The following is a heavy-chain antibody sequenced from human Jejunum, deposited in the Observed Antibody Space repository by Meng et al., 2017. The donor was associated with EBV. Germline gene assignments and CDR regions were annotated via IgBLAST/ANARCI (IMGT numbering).Heavy chain of an antibody. Sequence: QDELVQEGGGVKQPGASVTVSCSTSSYIFKNCAISWVRQAPGLGPEWMGWINPYDGTTDYAQRFQGRLSITTDSSTGTASLELRSLTSDDTGVYYCARDRSNSDYWGQGTLVTVSS. D-gene: IGHD5-24*01. CDR3: ARDRSNSDY. CDR1: SYIFKNCA. CDR2: INPYDGTT. J-gene: IGHJ4*02. V-gene: IGHV1-18*01.